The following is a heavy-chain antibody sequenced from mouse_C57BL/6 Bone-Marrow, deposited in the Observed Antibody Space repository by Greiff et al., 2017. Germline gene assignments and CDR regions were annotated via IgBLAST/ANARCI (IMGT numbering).Heavy chain of an antibody. J-gene: IGHJ4*01. D-gene: IGHD1-1*01. CDR1: GFSLTSYG. CDR2: IWRGGST. V-gene: IGHV2-5*01. Sequence: VQVVESGPGLVQPSQSLSITCTVSGFSLTSYGVHWVRQSPGKGLEWLGVIWRGGSTDYNAAFMSRLSITQDNSKSQVFFKMNSLQADDTAIYYCAKPHYYYGSSYDYAMDYWGQGTSVTVSS. CDR3: AKPHYYYGSSYDYAMDY.